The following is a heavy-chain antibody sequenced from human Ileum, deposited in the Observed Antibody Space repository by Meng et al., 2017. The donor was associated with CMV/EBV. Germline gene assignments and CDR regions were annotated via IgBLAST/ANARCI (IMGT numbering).Heavy chain of an antibody. V-gene: IGHV3-74*01. CDR1: GFTFSSSY. Sequence: GESLKISCAASGFTFSSSYMYWVRQVPGKGLVWVSRVIPDGSGTGYADAVRGRFTISRDDSKNTLYLQMNSLKTEDTAVYYCTTESFLKWLDAFDIWGQGTLVTVSS. D-gene: IGHD3-3*02. CDR3: TTESFLKWLDAFDI. CDR2: VIPDGSGT. J-gene: IGHJ3*02.